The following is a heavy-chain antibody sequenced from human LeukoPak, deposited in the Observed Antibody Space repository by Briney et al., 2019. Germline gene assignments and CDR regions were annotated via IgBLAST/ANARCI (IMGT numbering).Heavy chain of an antibody. CDR1: GFTFSDSG. Sequence: GGSLRLSCAASGFTFSDSGMHWVRQAPGKGLVWVSRINSDGSSTSYADSVKGRFTISRDNAKNTLYLQMNSLRAEDTAVYYCARGVHGGDSYYYYYMDVWGKGTTVTVSS. CDR2: INSDGSST. V-gene: IGHV3-74*01. D-gene: IGHD4-23*01. J-gene: IGHJ6*03. CDR3: ARGVHGGDSYYYYYMDV.